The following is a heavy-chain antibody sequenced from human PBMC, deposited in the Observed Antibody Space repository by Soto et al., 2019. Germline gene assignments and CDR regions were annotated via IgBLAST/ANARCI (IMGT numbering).Heavy chain of an antibody. D-gene: IGHD4-4*01. Sequence: TLSITGTVSGGSISSGGYYWSWIRQHPGKGLEWIGYIYYIGSTYYNPSLKSRVTISVDTSKNQFSLKLSSVTAADTAVYYCAREAVTSIFDYWGQGTLVTVSS. CDR3: AREAVTSIFDY. V-gene: IGHV4-31*02. J-gene: IGHJ4*02. CDR2: IYYIGST. CDR1: GGSISSGGYY.